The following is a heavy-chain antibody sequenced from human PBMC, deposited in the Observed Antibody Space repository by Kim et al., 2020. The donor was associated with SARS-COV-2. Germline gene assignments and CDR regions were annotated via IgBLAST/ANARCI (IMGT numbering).Heavy chain of an antibody. CDR2: INPSGGST. V-gene: IGHV1-46*01. Sequence: ASVKVSCKASGYTFTSYYIYWERQAPGQGLEWMGIINPSGGSTSYAQKFQGRVTMTRDTSTSTVYMELSSLRSEDTAVYYCARFLSSAYDYWGQGTLVTVS. D-gene: IGHD3-22*01. CDR1: GYTFTSYY. CDR3: ARFLSSAYDY. J-gene: IGHJ4*02.